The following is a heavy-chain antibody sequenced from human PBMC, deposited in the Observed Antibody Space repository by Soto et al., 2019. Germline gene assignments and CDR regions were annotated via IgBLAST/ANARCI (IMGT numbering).Heavy chain of an antibody. CDR2: ISGSGVST. CDR3: VKEWTPRRAFDY. V-gene: IGHV3-23*01. CDR1: RFKFDSYA. J-gene: IGHJ4*02. Sequence: GGSLRLSCVASRFKFDSYAMSWVRQAPGKGLEWVSGISGSGVSTFYADSVKGRFTISRDNSRNTLYLQMNNLRVEDTAQYYCVKEWTPRRAFDYWGQGTVVTVSS.